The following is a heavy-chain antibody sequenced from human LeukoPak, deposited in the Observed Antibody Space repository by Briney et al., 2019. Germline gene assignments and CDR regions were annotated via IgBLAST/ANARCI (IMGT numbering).Heavy chain of an antibody. J-gene: IGHJ4*02. CDR2: INPDGSST. CDR1: GFTFSMSW. V-gene: IGHV3-74*01. CDR3: ARELGGDRDY. D-gene: IGHD2-21*02. Sequence: GGSLRLSCAASGFTFSMSWIHWVRQVPGKGLVWVSRINPDGSSTSHADSVKGRFTISRDNAKNTLYLQMDSLRAEDTAVYYCARELGGDRDYWGQGTLVIVSS.